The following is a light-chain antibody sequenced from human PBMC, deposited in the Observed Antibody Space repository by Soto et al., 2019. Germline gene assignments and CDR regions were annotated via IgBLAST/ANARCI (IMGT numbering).Light chain of an antibody. V-gene: IGKV2-28*01. CDR3: MQALQSLT. J-gene: IGKJ5*01. Sequence: EIVMTQSPLTLPVTPGQPASISCMSSQSLLYNNTYNYLDWYVQKPGQSPKLXIYFGSNRAPGVPDVLSGSGSGTDFTLKINRVEAEDVGTYYCMQALQSLTFGQGTRLEIK. CDR2: FGS. CDR1: QSLLYNNTYNY.